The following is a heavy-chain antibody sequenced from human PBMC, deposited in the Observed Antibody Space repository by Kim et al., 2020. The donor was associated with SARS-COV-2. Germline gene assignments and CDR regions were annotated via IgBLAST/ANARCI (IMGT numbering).Heavy chain of an antibody. V-gene: IGHV2-26*01. CDR3: ARIVTAAGPGFDP. J-gene: IGHJ5*02. Sequence: YSTSLKSKLTISKDTSKSQVVLTMTNMDPVDTATYYCARIVTAAGPGFDPWGQGTLVTVSS. D-gene: IGHD6-13*01.